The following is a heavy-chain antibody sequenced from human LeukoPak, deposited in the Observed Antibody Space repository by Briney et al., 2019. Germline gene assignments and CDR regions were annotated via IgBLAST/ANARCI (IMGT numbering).Heavy chain of an antibody. Sequence: GGSLRLSCTASGFTFGDYAMSWFRQAPGKGLEWVGFIRSKAYGGTTEYAASVKGRFTISRDDSKSIAYLQMNSLKTEDTALYYCTRGYYDFWSGYYLFDYWGQGTLVTVSS. CDR2: IRSKAYGGTT. D-gene: IGHD3-3*01. CDR1: GFTFGDYA. CDR3: TRGYYDFWSGYYLFDY. J-gene: IGHJ4*02. V-gene: IGHV3-49*03.